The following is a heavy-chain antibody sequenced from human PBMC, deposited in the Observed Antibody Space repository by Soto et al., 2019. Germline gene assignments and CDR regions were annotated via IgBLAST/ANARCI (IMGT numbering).Heavy chain of an antibody. CDR1: GGTFSSYT. CDR2: IIPILGIA. D-gene: IGHD3-10*01. CDR3: ARDRMVRGGNLRDV. J-gene: IGHJ6*02. V-gene: IGHV1-69*08. Sequence: QVQLVQSGAEVKKPGSSVKVSCKASGGTFSSYTISWVRQAPGQGLEWMGRIIPILGIANYAQKFQGRVTITADKSTSTAYMELSSLRAEDTAVYYCARDRMVRGGNLRDVWGQGTTVTVSS.